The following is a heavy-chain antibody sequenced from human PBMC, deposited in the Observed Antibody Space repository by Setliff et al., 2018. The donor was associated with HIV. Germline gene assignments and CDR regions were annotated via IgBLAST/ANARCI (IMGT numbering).Heavy chain of an antibody. CDR3: ARLQDSSGYYRY. D-gene: IGHD3-22*01. V-gene: IGHV4-59*08. CDR1: GGSISSYY. CDR2: IYYSGTT. J-gene: IGHJ4*02. Sequence: PSETLSLTCTVSGGSISSYYWTWIRQPPGKGLEWIGYIYYSGTTNYNPSLRSRVTISVDMSKNQFSLKLSSVTAADTAVYYCARLQDSSGYYRYWGQGTLVTVSS.